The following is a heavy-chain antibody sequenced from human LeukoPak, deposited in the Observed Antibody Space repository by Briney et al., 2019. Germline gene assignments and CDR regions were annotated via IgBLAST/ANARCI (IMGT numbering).Heavy chain of an antibody. J-gene: IGHJ4*02. CDR2: FDPEDGET. CDR3: ATVEREYFDTGGYYDY. D-gene: IGHD3-22*01. CDR1: GYTLSELS. V-gene: IGHV1-24*01. Sequence: ASVKVSCKVSGYTLSELSTHWVRQAPGKGLEWMGGFDPEDGETMNAQKLQGRVIMTEDTSTETAYMELSSLRSEDTAVYYCATVEREYFDTGGYYDYWGQGTLVTVSS.